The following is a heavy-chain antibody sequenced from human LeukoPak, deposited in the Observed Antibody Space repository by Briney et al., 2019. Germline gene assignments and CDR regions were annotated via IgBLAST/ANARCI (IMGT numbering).Heavy chain of an antibody. J-gene: IGHJ3*02. CDR3: ARDRIVALIFDI. CDR1: GGSISSGGYY. CDR2: IYHSGST. Sequence: PSETLSLTCTVSGGSISSGGYYWSWIRQPPGKGLEWIGYIYHSGSTYYNPSLKSRVTISVDRSKNQFSLKLNSVTAADTAVYYCARDRIVALIFDIWGQGTMVTVSS. D-gene: IGHD3-22*01. V-gene: IGHV4-30-2*01.